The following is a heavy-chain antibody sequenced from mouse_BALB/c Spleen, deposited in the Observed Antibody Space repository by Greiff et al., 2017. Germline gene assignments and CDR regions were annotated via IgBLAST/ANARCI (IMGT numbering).Heavy chain of an antibody. CDR2: ISSGGSYT. J-gene: IGHJ4*01. V-gene: IGHV5-9-3*01. CDR1: GFTFSSYA. D-gene: IGHD1-2*01. CDR3: ARGEFITTATGYAMDY. Sequence: EVKLMESGGGLVKPGGSLKLSCAASGFTFSSYAMSWVRQTPEKRLEWVATISSGGSYTYYPDSVKGRFTISRDNAKNTLYLQMSSLRSEDTAMYYCARGEFITTATGYAMDYWGQGTSVTVSS.